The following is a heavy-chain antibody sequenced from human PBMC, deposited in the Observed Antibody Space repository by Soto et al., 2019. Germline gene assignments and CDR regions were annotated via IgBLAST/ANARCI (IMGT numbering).Heavy chain of an antibody. CDR1: GGSISSSSYY. V-gene: IGHV4-39*01. CDR2: IYYTGST. J-gene: IGHJ3*01. Sequence: QLQLQESGPGLVKPSETLSLTCTVSGGSISSSSYYWGWIRQPPGKGLEWIGTIYYTGSTFYNPSPKSRVTISVDPSKNQFSLKLGSVTAADPAVYYCAKESRSSSYTSGPHWGQGTMVTVSS. D-gene: IGHD3-22*01. CDR3: AKESRSSSYTSGPH.